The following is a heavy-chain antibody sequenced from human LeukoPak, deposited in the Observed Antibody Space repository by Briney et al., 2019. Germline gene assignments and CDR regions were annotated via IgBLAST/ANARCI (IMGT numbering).Heavy chain of an antibody. CDR2: ISGSGDTT. CDR1: GFTFSSNG. J-gene: IGHJ4*02. CDR3: AKTQGFFDH. V-gene: IGHV3-23*01. Sequence: PGGSLRLSCAASGFTFSSNGMTWVRQAPGKGMEWVTGISGSGDTTYDAGSVKGRFTVSRDNSKNILYLQMNSLRAEDTAIYYCAKTQGFFDHWGQGSLVTVSS.